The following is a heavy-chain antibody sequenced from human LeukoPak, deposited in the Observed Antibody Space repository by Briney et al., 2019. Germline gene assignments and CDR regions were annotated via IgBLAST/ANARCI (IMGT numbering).Heavy chain of an antibody. V-gene: IGHV4-31*03. Sequence: SQTLSLTCTVSGGSISSGGYYWSWIRQHPGKGLEWIGYIYYSGSTYYNPSLKSRVTMSVDTSKNQFSLKLSSVTAADTAVYYCARSIAVAGTGIDYWGQGTLVTVSS. CDR3: ARSIAVAGTGIDY. CDR1: GGSISSGGYY. J-gene: IGHJ4*02. CDR2: IYYSGST. D-gene: IGHD6-19*01.